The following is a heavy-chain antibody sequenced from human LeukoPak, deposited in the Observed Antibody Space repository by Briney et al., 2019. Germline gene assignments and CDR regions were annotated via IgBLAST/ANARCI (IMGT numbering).Heavy chain of an antibody. CDR2: IYYSGST. Sequence: PSETLSLTCTASGGSISSYYWGWIRQPPGKGLEWIGSIYYSGSTYYNPSLKSRVTISVDTSKNQFSLKLSSVTAADTAVYYCARLWGIVLMVYPWGQGTLVTVSS. J-gene: IGHJ5*02. V-gene: IGHV4-39*01. CDR1: GGSISSYY. D-gene: IGHD2-8*01. CDR3: ARLWGIVLMVYP.